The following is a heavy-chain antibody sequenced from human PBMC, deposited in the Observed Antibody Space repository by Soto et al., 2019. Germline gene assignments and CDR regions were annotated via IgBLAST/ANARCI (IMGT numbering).Heavy chain of an antibody. J-gene: IGHJ5*02. V-gene: IGHV4-34*01. D-gene: IGHD3-16*01. Sequence: SETLSLTCAVYGGSFSGYYWSWIRQPPGKGLEWIGEINHSGSTNYNPSLKSRVTISVDTSKNQFSLKLSSVTAADTAVYYCARGNPGGVWFDPWGQGTLVTVSS. CDR3: ARGNPGGVWFDP. CDR1: GGSFSGYY. CDR2: INHSGST.